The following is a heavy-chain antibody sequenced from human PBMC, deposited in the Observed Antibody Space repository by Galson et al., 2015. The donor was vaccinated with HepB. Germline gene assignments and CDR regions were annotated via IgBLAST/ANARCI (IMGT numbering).Heavy chain of an antibody. Sequence: SLRLSCATSGFTFSSYAMSWVRQAPGKGLEWVSAISGSGGSTYYADSVKGRFTISRDNSKNTLYLQMNSLRAEDTAVYYCAKGIAAAGGWFDPWGQGTLVTVSS. J-gene: IGHJ5*02. V-gene: IGHV3-23*01. CDR1: GFTFSSYA. D-gene: IGHD6-13*01. CDR2: ISGSGGST. CDR3: AKGIAAAGGWFDP.